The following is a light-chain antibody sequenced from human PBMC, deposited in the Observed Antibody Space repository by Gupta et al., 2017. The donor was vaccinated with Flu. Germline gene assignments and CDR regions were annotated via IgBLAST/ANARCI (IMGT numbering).Light chain of an antibody. CDR2: DVS. J-gene: IGLJ2*01. CDR3: CSYAGRYTWV. Sequence: QSVLTQPRSVSGSPGQSVTISCTGSSSDVGLYEYVSWYQHHPGKAPSLIIYDVSRRPSGVPDRFSASKSGNTASLTISGLQEEDEADYHCCSYAGRYTWVFGGGTKVTVL. CDR1: SSDVGLYEY. V-gene: IGLV2-11*01.